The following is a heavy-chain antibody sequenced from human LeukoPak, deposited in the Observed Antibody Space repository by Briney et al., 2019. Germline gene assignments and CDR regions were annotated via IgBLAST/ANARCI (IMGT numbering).Heavy chain of an antibody. J-gene: IGHJ4*02. V-gene: IGHV3-74*01. CDR2: INSDGSST. CDR1: GFTFSNYR. D-gene: IGHD2-15*01. CDR3: ARDALGYGPVDY. Sequence: GGSLRLSCAASGFTFSNYRMHWVRQAPGKGLVGVSRINSDGSSTCYADSVKGRFTISRENAKNTLYLQMNSRRAGDTAVYYCARDALGYGPVDYWGEGTLVSVS.